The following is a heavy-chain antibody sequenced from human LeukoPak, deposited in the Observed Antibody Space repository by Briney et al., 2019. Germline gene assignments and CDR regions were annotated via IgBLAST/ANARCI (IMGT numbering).Heavy chain of an antibody. Sequence: GRSLRLSCAASGFTFDDYAMHWVRQAPGKGLEWVSGISWNSGSIGYVDSVKGRFTISRDNAKNSLYLQMNSLRAEDTALYYCAKGSSLRFGESPFDYWGQGTLVTVSS. CDR1: GFTFDDYA. CDR3: AKGSSLRFGESPFDY. CDR2: ISWNSGSI. D-gene: IGHD3-10*01. J-gene: IGHJ4*02. V-gene: IGHV3-9*01.